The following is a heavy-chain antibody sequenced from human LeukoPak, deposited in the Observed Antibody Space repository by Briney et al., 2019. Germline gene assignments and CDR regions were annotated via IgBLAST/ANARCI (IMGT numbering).Heavy chain of an antibody. V-gene: IGHV4-59*12. CDR2: MYYSGST. CDR1: GASMTSNY. J-gene: IGHJ4*02. Sequence: SETLSLTCTVSGASMTSNYWSWIRQPPGKGLEWIGFMYYSGSTNYNPSLKSRVTISVDTSKNQFSLKLSSVTAADTAVYYCARDGPYSSSSLVDYWGQGTLVTVSS. CDR3: ARDGPYSSSSLVDY. D-gene: IGHD6-6*01.